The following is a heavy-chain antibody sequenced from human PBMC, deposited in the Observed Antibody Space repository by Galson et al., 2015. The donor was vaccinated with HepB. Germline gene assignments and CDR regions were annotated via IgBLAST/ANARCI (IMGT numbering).Heavy chain of an antibody. CDR2: ISYDGSNK. Sequence: SLRLSCAASGFTFSSYAMHWVRQAPGKGLEWVAVISYDGSNKYYADSVKGRFTISRDNSKNTLYLQMNSLRAEDTAVYYCARERIQQLAPGANYYYYGMDVWGQGTTVTVSS. V-gene: IGHV3-30*04. J-gene: IGHJ6*02. D-gene: IGHD6-13*01. CDR3: ARERIQQLAPGANYYYYGMDV. CDR1: GFTFSSYA.